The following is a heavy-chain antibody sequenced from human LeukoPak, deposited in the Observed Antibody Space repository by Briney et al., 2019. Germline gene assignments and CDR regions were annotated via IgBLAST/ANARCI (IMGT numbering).Heavy chain of an antibody. D-gene: IGHD6-13*01. V-gene: IGHV4-39*07. Sequence: SETLSLTCTVSGGSISGTTYYWGWIRQPPGKGLEWIASTSYSGSTFYNPSLKSRVTISVDTSKNQFSLKLSSVTAADTAVYYCARGEGIAAAEGNYWGQGTLVTVSS. J-gene: IGHJ4*02. CDR2: TSYSGST. CDR3: ARGEGIAAAEGNY. CDR1: GGSISGTTYY.